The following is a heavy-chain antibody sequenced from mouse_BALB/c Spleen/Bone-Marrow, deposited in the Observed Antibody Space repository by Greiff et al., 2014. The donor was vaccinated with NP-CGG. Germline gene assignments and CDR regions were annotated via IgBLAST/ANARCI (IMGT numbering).Heavy chain of an antibody. J-gene: IGHJ3*01. V-gene: IGHV14-3*02. Sequence: VQLKQSGAELVKPGASVKLSCTTSGFNIKDPYIHWVKQRPEQGLEWIGRIDPANYNTQYDPKFQGKATITADTPSNAAYLQLNSLTSEDTAVYSFATLTGTFDYGGQGTPVTVSA. CDR1: GFNIKDPY. CDR2: IDPANYNT. CDR3: ATLTGTFDY. D-gene: IGHD4-1*01.